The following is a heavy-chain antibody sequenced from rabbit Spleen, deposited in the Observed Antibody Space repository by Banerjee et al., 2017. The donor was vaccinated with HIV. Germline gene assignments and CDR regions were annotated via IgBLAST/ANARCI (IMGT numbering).Heavy chain of an antibody. CDR3: ARDRGSGWGDAFDP. CDR2: IHIGSSAFT. CDR1: GFSFNNNYW. V-gene: IGHV1S40*01. J-gene: IGHJ2*01. D-gene: IGHD4-1*01. Sequence: QSLEESGGGLVQPGASLTLTCKASGFSFNNNYWICWVRQAPGKGLEWIACIHIGSSAFTYFASWAKGRFTISKTSSTTVTLQMTSLTAADTATYFCARDRGSGWGDAFDPWGQGTLVTVS.